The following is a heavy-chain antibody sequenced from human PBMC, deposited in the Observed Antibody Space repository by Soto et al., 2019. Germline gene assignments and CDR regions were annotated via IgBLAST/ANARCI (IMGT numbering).Heavy chain of an antibody. CDR3: ARGVGVCSGGSCSYDHFDY. Sequence: QVQLVQSGAEVKKPGSSVKVSCKASGGTFSSYTISWVRQAPGQGLEWMGRIIPILGIANYAQKFQGRVTITADKATSTAYMELSSLRSEDTAVYYCARGVGVCSGGSCSYDHFDYWGQGTLVTVSS. J-gene: IGHJ4*02. CDR2: IIPILGIA. D-gene: IGHD2-15*01. V-gene: IGHV1-69*02. CDR1: GGTFSSYT.